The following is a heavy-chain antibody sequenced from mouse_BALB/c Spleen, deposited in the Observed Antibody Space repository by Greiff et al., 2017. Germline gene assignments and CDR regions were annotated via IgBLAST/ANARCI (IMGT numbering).Heavy chain of an antibody. J-gene: IGHJ4*01. V-gene: IGHV2-6-7*01. CDR1: GFSLTGYG. CDR2: LWGDGST. D-gene: IGHD2-1*01. Sequence: QVQLQQSGPGLVAPSQSLSITCTVSGFSLTGYGVNWVRQPPGKGLEWLGMLWGDGSTDYNSALKSRLSISKDNSKSQVFLKMNSLQTDDTARYYCARYGNYGYAMDYWGQGTSVTVSS. CDR3: ARYGNYGYAMDY.